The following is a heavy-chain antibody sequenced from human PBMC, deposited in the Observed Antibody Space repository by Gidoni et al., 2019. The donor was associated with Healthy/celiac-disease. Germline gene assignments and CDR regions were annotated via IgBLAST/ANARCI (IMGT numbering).Heavy chain of an antibody. D-gene: IGHD4-17*01. Sequence: QVQLVESGGGVVQPGRSLRLPCADSGFTFSSYGMHWVRQAPGKGLEWVAVISYDGSNKYYADSVKGRFTISRDNSKNTLYLQMNSLRAEDTAVYYCAKPYYGDYGFDYWGQGTLVTVSS. CDR3: AKPYYGDYGFDY. J-gene: IGHJ4*02. CDR2: ISYDGSNK. CDR1: GFTFSSYG. V-gene: IGHV3-30*18.